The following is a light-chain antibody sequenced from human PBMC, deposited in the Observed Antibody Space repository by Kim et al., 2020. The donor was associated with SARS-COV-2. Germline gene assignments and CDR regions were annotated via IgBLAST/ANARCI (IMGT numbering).Light chain of an antibody. CDR1: QSVGVY. CDR2: GIS. Sequence: EIVMTQSPATLSVSPGGRATLSCRASQSVGVYLAWYQHRPGQAPRLLIYGISTRATGIPDRFSGSGSGTEFTLTISSLQSEDSAVYYCQRYNNRPWTFGQGTKVDIK. J-gene: IGKJ1*01. CDR3: QRYNNRPWT. V-gene: IGKV3-15*01.